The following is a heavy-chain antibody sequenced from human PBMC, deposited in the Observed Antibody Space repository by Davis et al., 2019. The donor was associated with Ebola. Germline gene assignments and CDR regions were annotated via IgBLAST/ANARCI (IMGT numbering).Heavy chain of an antibody. Sequence: CCASSDSLIGDYATTWVRAGSGKVLGRGLDMRWNGCSTGYVGSVKGRFTISRDNVKNSLYLQMNSLRAEDTALYHCARVNAVTGYTRFDSWGQGTLVTVSS. CDR3: ARVNAVTGYTRFDS. D-gene: IGHD3-9*01. CDR1: DSLIGDYA. J-gene: IGHJ5*01. CDR2: MRWNGCST. V-gene: IGHV3-20*01.